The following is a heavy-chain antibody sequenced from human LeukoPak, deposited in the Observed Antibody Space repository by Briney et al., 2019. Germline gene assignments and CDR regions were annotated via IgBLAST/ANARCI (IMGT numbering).Heavy chain of an antibody. CDR3: AKEGSGWYLPGWFDP. Sequence: GGSLRLSCAASGFTFSSYAMSWVRQAPGKGLEWVSAISGGGGSTYYADSVKGRFTISRDNSKNTLYLQMNSLRAEDTAVYYCAKEGSGWYLPGWFDPWGQGTLVTVSS. J-gene: IGHJ5*02. V-gene: IGHV3-23*01. CDR2: ISGGGGST. D-gene: IGHD6-19*01. CDR1: GFTFSSYA.